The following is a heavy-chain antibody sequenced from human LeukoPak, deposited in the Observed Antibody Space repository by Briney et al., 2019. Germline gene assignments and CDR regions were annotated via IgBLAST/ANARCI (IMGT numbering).Heavy chain of an antibody. CDR1: GYTFTGYY. CDR3: ARDRYYDSSGSDY. J-gene: IGHJ4*02. V-gene: IGHV1-2*02. D-gene: IGHD3-22*01. CDR2: INPNSGGT. Sequence: ASVKVSCKASGYTFTGYYMHWVRQAPGQGLEWMGWINPNSGGTNYAQKLQGRVTMTRDTSISTAYMELSRLRSDDTAVYYCARDRYYDSSGSDYWGQGTLVTVSS.